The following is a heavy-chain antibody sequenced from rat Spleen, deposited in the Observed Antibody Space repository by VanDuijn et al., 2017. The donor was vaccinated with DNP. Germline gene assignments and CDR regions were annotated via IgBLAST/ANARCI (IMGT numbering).Heavy chain of an antibody. CDR1: GFTFSNYD. J-gene: IGHJ4*01. CDR2: ISPSGGST. Sequence: EVQLVESGGGLVQPGRSLKLSCAASGFTFSNYDMAWVRQAPTKGLEWVASISPSGGSTYYRDSVKGRFPISRDNAKSTLYLQMDSLRSEDTATYYCATHVTTVVEGAMDAWGQGTSVTVSS. D-gene: IGHD1-1*01. V-gene: IGHV5-19*01. CDR3: ATHVTTVVEGAMDA.